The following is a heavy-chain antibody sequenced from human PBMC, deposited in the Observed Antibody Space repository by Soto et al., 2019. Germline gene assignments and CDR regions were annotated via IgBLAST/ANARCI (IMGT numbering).Heavy chain of an antibody. CDR3: ARDTVTHYFDH. J-gene: IGHJ4*01. D-gene: IGHD4-17*01. CDR2: IKQDGSET. Sequence: EVQLVEAGGGLVQPGGSLRLSCVASGFTFSNYWMTWVRQAPGKGLEWVANIKQDGSETYYLDSVKGRLTISRDNANNSLYLQMNSLRAEDTAVYFCARDTVTHYFDHWGRESLVTVSS. V-gene: IGHV3-7*01. CDR1: GFTFSNYW.